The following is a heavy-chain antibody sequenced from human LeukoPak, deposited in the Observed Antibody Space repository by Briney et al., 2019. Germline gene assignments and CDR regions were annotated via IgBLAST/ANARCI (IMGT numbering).Heavy chain of an antibody. CDR3: ARGGGTMVRGVYYMDV. V-gene: IGHV1-8*01. J-gene: IGHJ6*03. CDR2: MNPNSGNT. CDR1: GYTFTSYD. D-gene: IGHD3-10*01. Sequence: ASVKVSCKASGYTFTSYDINWVRQATGQGLEWMGWMNPNSGNTGYAQKFQGRVTMTRNTSISTAYMELGSLRSEDTAVYYCARGGGTMVRGVYYMDVWGKGTTVTVSS.